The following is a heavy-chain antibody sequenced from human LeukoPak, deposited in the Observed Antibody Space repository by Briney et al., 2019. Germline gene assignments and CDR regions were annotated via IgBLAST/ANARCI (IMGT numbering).Heavy chain of an antibody. D-gene: IGHD6-13*01. J-gene: IGHJ4*02. Sequence: EASVKVSCKASGYTFISYGISWVRQAPGQGLEWMGCISAYNGNTNYAQKLQDRVTMTTDTSTTTAYMELRSLRSYNTAVFYVARDLKRFGSSAPGYWGQGTLVTVSS. CDR2: ISAYNGNT. V-gene: IGHV1-18*01. CDR3: ARDLKRFGSSAPGY. CDR1: GYTFISYG.